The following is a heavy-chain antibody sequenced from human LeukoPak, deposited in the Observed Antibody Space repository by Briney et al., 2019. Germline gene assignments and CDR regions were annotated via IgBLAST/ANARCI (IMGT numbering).Heavy chain of an antibody. V-gene: IGHV4-39*02. J-gene: IGHJ5*02. Sequence: SSETLSLTCTVSGGSISSSSWYWGWIRQPPGKGLEWIGSMSYSGSTYDNPSLKSRVTKSVDTSKNQFSLKLSSVTAADTAVYYCARDSIVGANTRGKNWFDPWGQGTLVTVSS. CDR2: MSYSGST. CDR3: ARDSIVGANTRGKNWFDP. D-gene: IGHD1-26*01. CDR1: GGSISSSSWY.